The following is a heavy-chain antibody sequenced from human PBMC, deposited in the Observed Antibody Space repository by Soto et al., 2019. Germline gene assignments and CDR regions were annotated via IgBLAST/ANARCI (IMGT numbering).Heavy chain of an antibody. J-gene: IGHJ6*02. CDR2: ISYDGSNK. V-gene: IGHV3-30*04. CDR1: GFTFSSYA. CDR3: ARSSISVFSEEYYYYYGMDV. Sequence: GESLKISCAASGFTFSSYAMHWVRQAPGKGLEWVAVISYDGSNKYYADSVKGRFTISRDNSKNTLYLQMNSLRAEDTAVYYCARSSISVFSEEYYYYYGMDVWGQGTTVTVSS. D-gene: IGHD2-8*01.